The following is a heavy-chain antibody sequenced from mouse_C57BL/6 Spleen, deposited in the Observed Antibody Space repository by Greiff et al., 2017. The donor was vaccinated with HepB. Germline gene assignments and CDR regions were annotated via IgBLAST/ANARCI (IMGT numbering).Heavy chain of an antibody. CDR1: GYAFSSSG. Sequence: VQLQQSGPELVKPGASVKISCKASGYAFSSSGMNWVKQRPGKGLEWIGRIYPGDGDTNYNGKFKGKATLTADKSSSTVYMQLSSLTSEDSAVYFCARDGLALYFDYWGQGTTLTVSS. V-gene: IGHV1-82*01. CDR3: ARDGLALYFDY. J-gene: IGHJ2*01. D-gene: IGHD3-3*01. CDR2: IYPGDGDT.